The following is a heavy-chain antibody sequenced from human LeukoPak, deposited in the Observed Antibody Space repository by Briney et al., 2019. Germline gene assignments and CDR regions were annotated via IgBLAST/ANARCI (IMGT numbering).Heavy chain of an antibody. CDR3: ARDLKFRGYSFFDI. CDR1: GYTFTSYG. V-gene: IGHV1-18*01. D-gene: IGHD5-18*01. CDR2: ISAYNGNT. Sequence: GASVKVSCKASGYTFTSYGISWVRQAPGQGLEWMGWISAYNGNTNYAQKLQGRVTMTTDTSTSTAYMELRSLRSDDTAVYYCARDLKFRGYSFFDIWGQGTMVTVSS. J-gene: IGHJ3*02.